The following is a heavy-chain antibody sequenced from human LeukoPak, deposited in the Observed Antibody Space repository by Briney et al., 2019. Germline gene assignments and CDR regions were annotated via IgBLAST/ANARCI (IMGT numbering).Heavy chain of an antibody. CDR3: AKDIGGKRGFDF. J-gene: IGHJ4*02. D-gene: IGHD4-23*01. V-gene: IGHV3-53*01. Sequence: GGSLRLSCAASGFTVNSNYMSWVRQAPGKGLEWVSVIYSGGSTYYADSVKGRFTISRDNSKNTLYLQMNSLRAEDTAVYYCAKDIGGKRGFDFWGQGTLVTVSS. CDR1: GFTVNSNY. CDR2: IYSGGST.